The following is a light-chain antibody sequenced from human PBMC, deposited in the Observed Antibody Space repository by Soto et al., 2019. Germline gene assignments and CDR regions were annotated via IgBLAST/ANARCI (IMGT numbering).Light chain of an antibody. CDR3: QQYGSSPT. CDR2: GAS. Sequence: EIVLTQSPGTLSLSPGERATLSCRASQSVSSSYLAWYQQKPGQAPRLLIYGASSRATDIPDRFSGSGSGTDFTITISRLEPEDFAVYYCQQYGSSPTFGQGTKVEIK. CDR1: QSVSSSY. V-gene: IGKV3-20*01. J-gene: IGKJ1*01.